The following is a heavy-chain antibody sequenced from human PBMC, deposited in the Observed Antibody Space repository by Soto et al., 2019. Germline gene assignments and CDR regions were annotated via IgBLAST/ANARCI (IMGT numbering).Heavy chain of an antibody. V-gene: IGHV3-23*05. D-gene: IGHD2-2*01. CDR1: AFPFSATG. CDR3: TTARHCSSDACPAAE. CDR2: IGPNPTNT. Sequence: EVQLLESGGGLVQPGGSLRLSCAASAFPFSATGILWVRQPPGGGLEWVSAIGPNPTNTKYTDSVKGRFTISRDNSKSTVFLQMTNLRAEDTALYYCTTARHCSSDACPAAEWGQGTLITVSS. J-gene: IGHJ4*02.